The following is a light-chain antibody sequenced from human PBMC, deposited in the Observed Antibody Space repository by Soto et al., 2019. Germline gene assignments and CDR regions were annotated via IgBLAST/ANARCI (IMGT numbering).Light chain of an antibody. Sequence: DIQMTQSPSTLSASVGDRVTITCRASQTVYNWLAWYQQKPGKAPKLLIYEASTLQSGVPSRFSGSGSGTEFTLAISRLQPDDFAIYYCQHMRTFGQGTKVDIK. J-gene: IGKJ1*01. CDR1: QTVYNW. V-gene: IGKV1-5*03. CDR2: EAS. CDR3: QHMRT.